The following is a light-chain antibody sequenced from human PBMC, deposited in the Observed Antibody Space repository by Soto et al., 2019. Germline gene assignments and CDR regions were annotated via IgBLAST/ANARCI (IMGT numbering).Light chain of an antibody. CDR3: QQYSHLIT. Sequence: DIQMTQSPSSLSASVGNRVTITFQASQDIATYLNWYQQKPGKAPNLLIYDASNLETGVPSRFSGGGSGTHFTFTISNLQPEDIATYYCQQYSHLITFGQGTRLEIK. CDR2: DAS. CDR1: QDIATY. V-gene: IGKV1-33*01. J-gene: IGKJ5*01.